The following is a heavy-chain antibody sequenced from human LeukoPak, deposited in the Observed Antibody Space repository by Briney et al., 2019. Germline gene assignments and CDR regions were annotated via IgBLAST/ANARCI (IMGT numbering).Heavy chain of an antibody. J-gene: IGHJ4*02. V-gene: IGHV3-30*04. Sequence: PGGSLRLSCAASGFTFSSYAMHWVRQAPGKGLEWVAVISYDGSNKYYADSVKGRFTISRDNSKNTLYLQMNSLRAEDTAVYYCARDLLMSYSYGDPPNYWGQGTLVTVSS. CDR2: ISYDGSNK. D-gene: IGHD5-18*01. CDR3: ARDLLMSYSYGDPPNY. CDR1: GFTFSSYA.